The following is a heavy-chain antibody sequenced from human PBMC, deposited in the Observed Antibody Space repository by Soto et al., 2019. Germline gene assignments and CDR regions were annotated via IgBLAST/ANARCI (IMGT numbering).Heavy chain of an antibody. CDR3: ARVDYGDPIDY. CDR1: GYTFTGYY. CDR2: INPNSGGT. J-gene: IGHJ4*02. Sequence: ASVKVSCKASGYTFTGYYMHWVRQAPGQGLEWMGWINPNSGGTNYAQKFQGWFTMTRDTSISTAYMELSRLRSDDTAVYYCARVDYGDPIDYWGQGTLVTVSS. D-gene: IGHD4-17*01. V-gene: IGHV1-2*04.